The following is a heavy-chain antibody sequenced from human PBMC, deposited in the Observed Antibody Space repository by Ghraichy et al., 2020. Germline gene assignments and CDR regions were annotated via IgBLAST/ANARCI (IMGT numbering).Heavy chain of an antibody. V-gene: IGHV1-8*01. CDR2: MNPNRGNT. Sequence: ASVKVSCKASGYTFTSYDINWVRQATGQGLEWMGWMNPNRGNTGYAQKFQGRVTMTRNTSISTAYMELSSLRSEDTAVYYCASSGGCSSTSCYAEGLWFDPWGQGTLVTVSS. J-gene: IGHJ5*02. D-gene: IGHD2-2*01. CDR3: ASSGGCSSTSCYAEGLWFDP. CDR1: GYTFTSYD.